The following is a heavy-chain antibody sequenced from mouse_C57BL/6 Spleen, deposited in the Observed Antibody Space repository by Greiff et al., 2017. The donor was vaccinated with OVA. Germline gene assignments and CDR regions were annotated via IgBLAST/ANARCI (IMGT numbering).Heavy chain of an antibody. Sequence: VKLQESGAELARPGASVKLSCKASGYTFTSYGISWVKQRTGQGLEWIGEIYPRSGNTYYNEKFKGKATLTADKSSSTAYMELRSLTSEDSAVYFCARGRDDYDGYAMDYWGQGTSVTVSS. D-gene: IGHD2-4*01. V-gene: IGHV1-81*01. CDR3: ARGRDDYDGYAMDY. CDR1: GYTFTSYG. J-gene: IGHJ4*01. CDR2: IYPRSGNT.